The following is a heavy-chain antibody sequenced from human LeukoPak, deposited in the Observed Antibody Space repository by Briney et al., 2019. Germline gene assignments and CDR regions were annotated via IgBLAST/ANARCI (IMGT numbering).Heavy chain of an antibody. CDR2: ISGSGGST. CDR3: ARQRRYCSGDSCYQRTFDF. CDR1: GFTFSSYA. Sequence: GGSLRLSCAASGFTFSSYAMSWVRQAPGKGLQWVSAISGSGGSTYYADSVKGRFTISRDNAKNSVYMQMNSLRAEDTAVYSCARQRRYCSGDSCYQRTFDFWGQGTLVTVSS. D-gene: IGHD2-15*01. V-gene: IGHV3-23*01. J-gene: IGHJ4*02.